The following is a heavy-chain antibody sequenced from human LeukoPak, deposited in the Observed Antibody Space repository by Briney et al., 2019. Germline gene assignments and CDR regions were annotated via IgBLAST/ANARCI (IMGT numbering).Heavy chain of an antibody. V-gene: IGHV4-4*07. CDR1: GGSISSYY. CDR2: IYTSGST. CDR3: ARENSGNYREFDY. J-gene: IGHJ4*02. Sequence: PSETLSLTCTVSGGSISSYYWSWIRQPAGKGLEWIGRIYTSGSTNYNASLKSQVSMSVDTSKNQFSLKLSSVTAADTAVFYCARENSGNYREFDYWGQGTLVTVSS. D-gene: IGHD1-26*01.